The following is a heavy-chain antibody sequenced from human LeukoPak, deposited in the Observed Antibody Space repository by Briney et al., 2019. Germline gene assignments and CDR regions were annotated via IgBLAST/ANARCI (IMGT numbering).Heavy chain of an antibody. Sequence: PSETLSLTCAVYGGSFSGYYWSWIRQPLGKGLEWIGEINHSGSTNYNPSLKSRVTISVDTSKNQFSLKLTSVTAADTAVYYCAGLYDILTAWGQGTLVTVSS. V-gene: IGHV4-34*01. CDR3: AGLYDILTA. D-gene: IGHD3-9*01. J-gene: IGHJ4*02. CDR1: GGSFSGYY. CDR2: INHSGST.